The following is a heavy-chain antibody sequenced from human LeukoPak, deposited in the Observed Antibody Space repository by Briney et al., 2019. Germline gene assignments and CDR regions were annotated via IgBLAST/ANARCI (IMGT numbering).Heavy chain of an antibody. CDR3: ARGGRGVPAAIWFDP. CDR1: GYTFTGYY. D-gene: IGHD2-2*01. V-gene: IGHV1-2*02. J-gene: IGHJ5*02. Sequence: GASVKVSCKASGYTFTGYYMHWVRQAPGQGLEWMGWINPNSGGTNYAQKFQGRVTMTRDTSVSTAYMELSGLRSDDTAVYYCARGGRGVPAAIWFDPWGQGTLVTVSS. CDR2: INPNSGGT.